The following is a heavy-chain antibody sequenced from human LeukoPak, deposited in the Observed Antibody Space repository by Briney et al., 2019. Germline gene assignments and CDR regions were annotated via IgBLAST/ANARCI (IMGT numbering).Heavy chain of an antibody. D-gene: IGHD4-11*01. J-gene: IGHJ6*04. CDR2: ISYDGSNK. CDR3: ARTRLTTQAYYYGMDV. Sequence: GGSLRLSCAASGFTSSSYAMHWVRQPPGKGLEWVAVISYDGSNKYYADSMKGRFTISRDNSKNTLYLQMNSLRAEDTAVYYCARTRLTTQAYYYGMDVWGKGTTVTVSS. CDR1: GFTSSSYA. V-gene: IGHV3-30*04.